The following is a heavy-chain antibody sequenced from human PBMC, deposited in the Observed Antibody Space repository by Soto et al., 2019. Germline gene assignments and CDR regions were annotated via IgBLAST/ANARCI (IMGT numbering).Heavy chain of an antibody. CDR1: GGFISSNNW. D-gene: IGHD3-10*01. CDR2: IHYTGRN. Sequence: QVQLQESGPGLVKPSGTLSLTCAVSGGFISSNNWWTWVRQSQGRGLEWIGEIHYTGRNNYNPSLTNLVTISMDESRNLCSLTMTSVTAADTAVYFCARASTGAGALQYYFIKWGHGIRVTVSS. J-gene: IGHJ4*01. CDR3: ARASTGAGALQYYFIK. V-gene: IGHV4-4*02.